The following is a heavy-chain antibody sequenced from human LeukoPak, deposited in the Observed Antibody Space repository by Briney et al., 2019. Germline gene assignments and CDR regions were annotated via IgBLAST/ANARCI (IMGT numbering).Heavy chain of an antibody. CDR2: FNPNSGGT. Sequence: ASVKVSCKAFGYTFTGYYMHWGRQAPGQGLEWLGWFNPNSGGTNYAQKFQGRVTMTRDTSISTAYMELSRLRSDDTAVYYCARLRAVTTGASRWNWFDPWGQGTLVTVSS. D-gene: IGHD4-17*01. V-gene: IGHV1-2*02. CDR3: ARLRAVTTGASRWNWFDP. CDR1: GYTFTGYY. J-gene: IGHJ5*02.